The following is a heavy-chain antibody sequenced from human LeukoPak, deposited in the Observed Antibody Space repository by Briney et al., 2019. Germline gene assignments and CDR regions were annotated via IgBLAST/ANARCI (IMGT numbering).Heavy chain of an antibody. CDR3: ARHPAYYYDSSGYLDY. CDR2: INHSGST. V-gene: IGHV4-34*01. CDR1: GGSFSGYY. D-gene: IGHD3-22*01. J-gene: IGHJ4*02. Sequence: SETLSLTCAVYGGSFSGYYWSWIRQPPGKGLEWIGEINHSGSTNYNPSLKSRVTISVDTSKNQFSLKLSSVTAADTAVYYCARHPAYYYDSSGYLDYWGQGTLVTVSS.